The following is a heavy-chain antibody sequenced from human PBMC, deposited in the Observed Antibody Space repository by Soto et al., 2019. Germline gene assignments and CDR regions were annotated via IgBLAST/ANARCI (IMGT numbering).Heavy chain of an antibody. V-gene: IGHV5-51*01. J-gene: IGHJ4*02. CDR1: GYSFTSYW. CDR3: ARLQVDDSSGYYYPYDY. D-gene: IGHD3-22*01. CDR2: IYPGDSDT. Sequence: LKISCKGSGYSFTSYWIGWVRQMPGKGLEWMGIIYPGDSDTRYSPSFQGQVTISADKSISTAYLQWSSLKASDTAMYYCARLQVDDSSGYYYPYDYWGQGTLVTVSS.